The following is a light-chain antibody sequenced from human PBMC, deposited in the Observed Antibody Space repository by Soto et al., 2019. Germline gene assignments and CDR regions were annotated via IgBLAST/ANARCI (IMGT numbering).Light chain of an antibody. CDR3: QQRSNWPLT. CDR2: DAS. CDR1: QSVSSY. J-gene: IGKJ4*01. V-gene: IGKV3-11*01. Sequence: EIVLTQSPATLSLSPGERATLSCRASQSVSSYLAWYQQKPGQAPRLLIYDASNRATGIPARFSGSGSGTDLTITISSLEPEDFAVYYCQQRSNWPLTFGGGTTVEIK.